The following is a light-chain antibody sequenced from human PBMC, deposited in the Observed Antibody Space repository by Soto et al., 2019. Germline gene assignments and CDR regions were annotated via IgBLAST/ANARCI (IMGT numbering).Light chain of an antibody. CDR2: DAS. Sequence: IVLTQSPATLSLSPGERATLSCRAGQSISTYLAWYQQKSGQAPRLLIYDASNRATGTPARFSGSGSGTDFTLTISSLQSEDFAVYYCQQYNNWPPWTFGQGTKVDIK. J-gene: IGKJ1*01. CDR3: QQYNNWPPWT. V-gene: IGKV3-11*01. CDR1: QSISTY.